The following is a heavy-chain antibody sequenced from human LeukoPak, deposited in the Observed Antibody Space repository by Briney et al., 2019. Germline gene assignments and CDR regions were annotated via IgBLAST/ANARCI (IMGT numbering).Heavy chain of an antibody. J-gene: IGHJ5*02. CDR1: GYTFTSYG. Sequence: ASVKVSCKASGYTFTSYGISWVRQAPGQGLEWMGWINPNSGGTNYAQKFQGRVTMTRDTSISTAYMELSRLRSDDTAVYYCARDALSYRRGNNWFDPWGQGTLVTVSS. D-gene: IGHD2-8*01. CDR3: ARDALSYRRGNNWFDP. CDR2: INPNSGGT. V-gene: IGHV1-2*02.